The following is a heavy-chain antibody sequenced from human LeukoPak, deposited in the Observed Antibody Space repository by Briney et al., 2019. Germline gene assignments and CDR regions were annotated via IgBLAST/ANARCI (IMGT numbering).Heavy chain of an antibody. D-gene: IGHD2-21*01. J-gene: IGHJ4*02. V-gene: IGHV3-21*01. CDR1: GITFSSYS. Sequence: GGSLRLSCAASGITFSSYSMNWVRQAPGKGLEWVSSISSRSRYVYYADSVKGRFTISRDYAKNTVYLHMSSLRVEDTAVYYCTRDVLFGGQGTLVTVSS. CDR2: ISSRSRYV. CDR3: TRDVLF.